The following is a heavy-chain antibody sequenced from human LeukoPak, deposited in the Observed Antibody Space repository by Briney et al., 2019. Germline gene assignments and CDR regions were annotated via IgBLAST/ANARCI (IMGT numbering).Heavy chain of an antibody. CDR3: ARDRYSSSWPFEY. V-gene: IGHV7-4-1*02. J-gene: IGHJ4*02. CDR2: INTKTGNP. CDR1: GYTFTNYA. D-gene: IGHD6-13*01. Sequence: ASVKVSCKASGYTFTNYAMNWVRQAPGQGLEWMGWINTKTGNPTYVQGFTGRLAFSLDTSVSTAYLQISSLKPEDTAVYYCARDRYSSSWPFEYWGQGTLVTVSS.